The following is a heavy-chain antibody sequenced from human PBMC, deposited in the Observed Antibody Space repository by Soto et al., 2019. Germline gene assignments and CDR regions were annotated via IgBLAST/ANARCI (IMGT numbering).Heavy chain of an antibody. Sequence: QVHLVQSGPEVRKPGASVKVSCKASAYTFTDYFIHWVRQAPGQGLEWMAWINPDRGGSNYAQKFQGRVTMTRDTSISTAYMELSGLRSDDTAIYYCASLRVPHDSLPYPYDAFDVWGQGTLVTVSS. D-gene: IGHD3-22*01. CDR3: ASLRVPHDSLPYPYDAFDV. CDR2: INPDRGGS. CDR1: AYTFTDYF. V-gene: IGHV1-2*02. J-gene: IGHJ3*01.